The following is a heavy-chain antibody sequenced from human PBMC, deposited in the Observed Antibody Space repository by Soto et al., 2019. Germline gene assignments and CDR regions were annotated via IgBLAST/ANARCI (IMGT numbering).Heavy chain of an antibody. J-gene: IGHJ5*02. Sequence: PSETLSLTCTVSGGSITSGDYYWSWIRQHPEKGLEWIGYISYRGRTYYNPSLKSRLTISLDTSKNQFSLKLTSVTVADTAVYDCARLGNYYQSLDPWGPGTLVTVSS. CDR1: GGSITSGDYY. CDR2: ISYRGRT. CDR3: ARLGNYYQSLDP. V-gene: IGHV4-31*03. D-gene: IGHD4-4*01.